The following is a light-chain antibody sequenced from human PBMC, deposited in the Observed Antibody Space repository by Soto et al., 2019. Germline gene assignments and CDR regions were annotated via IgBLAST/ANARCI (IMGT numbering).Light chain of an antibody. Sequence: QSVLTQPPSVSGAPGQRVTISCTGSSSNIGAGYDVHWYQQLPGTAPKLLIYANSNRPSGVPNRFSGSKSGTSASLAITGLQPEDEADYYCQSYDSSLSPYVFGTGTKLTVL. J-gene: IGLJ1*01. V-gene: IGLV1-40*01. CDR3: QSYDSSLSPYV. CDR1: SSNIGAGYD. CDR2: ANS.